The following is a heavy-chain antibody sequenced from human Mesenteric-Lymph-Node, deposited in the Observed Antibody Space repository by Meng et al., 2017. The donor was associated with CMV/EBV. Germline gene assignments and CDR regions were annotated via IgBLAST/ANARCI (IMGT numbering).Heavy chain of an antibody. CDR2: IYYTGST. D-gene: IGHD6-13*01. CDR1: GGSISGSTYY. J-gene: IGHJ4*02. V-gene: IGHV4-39*07. Sequence: SETLSLTCTVSGGSISGSTYYWGWIRQPPGKGLEWIGNIYYTGSTKYNPSLKSRVTISVDTSKNQFSLKLSSVTAADTAVYYCARVIAAAGRAIDYWGQGTLVTVSS. CDR3: ARVIAAAGRAIDY.